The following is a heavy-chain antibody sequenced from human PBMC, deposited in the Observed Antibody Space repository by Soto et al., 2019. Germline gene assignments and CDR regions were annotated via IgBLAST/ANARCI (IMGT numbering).Heavy chain of an antibody. V-gene: IGHV4-39*01. CDR2: IYYSGST. CDR1: GGSISSSSYY. Sequence: SETLSLTCTVSGGSISSSSYYWGWIRQPPGKGLEWIGSIYYSGSTYYNPPLKSRVTISVDTSKNQFSLKLSSVTAADTAVYYCARLYYRDFDWFGSVRIQYYFDYWGQGTLVTVSS. J-gene: IGHJ4*02. CDR3: ARLYYRDFDWFGSVRIQYYFDY. D-gene: IGHD3-9*01.